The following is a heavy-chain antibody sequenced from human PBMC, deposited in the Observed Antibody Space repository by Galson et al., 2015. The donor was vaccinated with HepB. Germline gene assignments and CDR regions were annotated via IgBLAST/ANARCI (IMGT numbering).Heavy chain of an antibody. CDR3: ACGVDV. CDR1: GDSVSSNSAV. J-gene: IGHJ6*02. V-gene: IGHV6-1*01. CDR2: TSYRSKWYK. Sequence: CAISGDSVSSNSAVWNWIRQSPSRGLEGLGRTSYRSKWYKDYALFVNSRITINADTSRNQISLLLHSMNPEDPAVSYCACGVDVWGQGTTVTVSS.